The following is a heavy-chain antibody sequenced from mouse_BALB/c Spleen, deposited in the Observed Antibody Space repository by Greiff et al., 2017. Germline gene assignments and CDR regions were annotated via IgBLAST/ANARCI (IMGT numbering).Heavy chain of an antibody. CDR1: GFTFTDYY. Sequence: EVQVVESGGGLVQPGGSLRLSCATSGFTFTDYYMSWVRQPPGKALEWLGFIRNKANGYTTEYSASVKGRFTISRDNSQSILYLQMNTLRAEDSATYYCARDWGGNYFDYWGQGTTLTVSS. CDR3: ARDWGGNYFDY. V-gene: IGHV7-3*02. J-gene: IGHJ2*01. CDR2: IRNKANGYTT. D-gene: IGHD1-1*02.